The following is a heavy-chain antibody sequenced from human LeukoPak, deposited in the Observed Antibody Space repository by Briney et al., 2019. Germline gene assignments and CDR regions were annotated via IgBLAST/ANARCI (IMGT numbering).Heavy chain of an antibody. J-gene: IGHJ4*02. CDR3: AGGRSLRGATLFDF. CDR1: GFTFSAYW. Sequence: PGGSPRNFCAASGFTFSAYWMSWMRQALGKGLEWVSCISSSGDSILYADSVKGRFTISRDNAKNSLYLEMNSLRAEDTAVYYCAGGRSLRGATLFDFWGQGTLVTVSS. CDR2: ISSSGDSI. V-gene: IGHV3-11*01. D-gene: IGHD1-26*01.